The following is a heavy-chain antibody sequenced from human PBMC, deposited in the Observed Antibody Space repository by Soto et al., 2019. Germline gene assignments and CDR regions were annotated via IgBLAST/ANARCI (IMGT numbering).Heavy chain of an antibody. Sequence: GGSLRLSCAASGFTFSRYWMNWVRQALGKGLEWVANIKQDGTEKNYVDSVKGRFTISRDNARKSLYLQTDSLRAADTAVYFCARGDTPMITGMDSFKIWGQGTMVTVSS. CDR2: IKQDGTEK. J-gene: IGHJ3*02. CDR1: GFTFSRYW. D-gene: IGHD5-18*01. V-gene: IGHV3-7*01. CDR3: ARGDTPMITGMDSFKI.